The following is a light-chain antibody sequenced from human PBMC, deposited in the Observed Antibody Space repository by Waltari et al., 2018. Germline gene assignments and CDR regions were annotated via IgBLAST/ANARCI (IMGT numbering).Light chain of an antibody. CDR1: QSVSSSH. J-gene: IGKJ1*01. CDR3: HQYAGSPPWT. Sequence: EIVLTQSPGTLSLSPGERATLSCRASQSVSSSHLAWYQQKPGQAPRLLTFGASSTATGIPDRFSGSGSGTDFTLTISRLEPEDFAVYYCHQYAGSPPWTFGQGTKVEIK. V-gene: IGKV3-20*01. CDR2: GAS.